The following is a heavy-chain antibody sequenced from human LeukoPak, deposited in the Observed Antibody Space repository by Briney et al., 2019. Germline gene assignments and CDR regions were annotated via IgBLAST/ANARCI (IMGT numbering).Heavy chain of an antibody. Sequence: GGSLRLSCAASGFTVSSNYMSWVRQAPGKGLEWVSVISSGGSTYYADAVNGRFTISRNNSKNTLYLQMNSLRAEDTAVYYCASLPYYYDSSGYDYWGQGTLVTVSS. CDR3: ASLPYYYDSSGYDY. J-gene: IGHJ4*02. V-gene: IGHV3-53*01. CDR2: ISSGGST. D-gene: IGHD3-22*01. CDR1: GFTVSSNY.